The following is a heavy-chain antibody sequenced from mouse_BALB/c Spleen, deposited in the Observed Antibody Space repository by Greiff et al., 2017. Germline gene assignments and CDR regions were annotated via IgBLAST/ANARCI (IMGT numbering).Heavy chain of an antibody. CDR3: ARRRYDGYYYAMDY. CDR1: GYTFTSYV. J-gene: IGHJ4*01. D-gene: IGHD2-14*01. Sequence: EVQLQQSGPELVKPGASVKMSCKASGYTFTSYVMHWVKQKPGQGLEWIGYINPYNDGTKYNEKFKGKATLTSDKSSITAYMELSSLTSEDSAVYYCARRRYDGYYYAMDYWGQGTSVTVSS. CDR2: INPYNDGT. V-gene: IGHV1-14*01.